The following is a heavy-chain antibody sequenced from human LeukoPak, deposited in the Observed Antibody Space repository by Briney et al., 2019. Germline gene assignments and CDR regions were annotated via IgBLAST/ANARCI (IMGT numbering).Heavy chain of an antibody. Sequence: GGSLRLSCATSGFTLSSYWMHWVRQVPGKGLEWLSRINNDGVSTSYADSVKGRFTISRNNAKNTLYLRMNSLRAEDTAIYYCARKPLSGGYGGTIDYWGQGTLVTVSS. CDR2: INNDGVST. V-gene: IGHV3-74*01. CDR1: GFTLSSYW. CDR3: ARKPLSGGYGGTIDY. J-gene: IGHJ4*02. D-gene: IGHD5-12*01.